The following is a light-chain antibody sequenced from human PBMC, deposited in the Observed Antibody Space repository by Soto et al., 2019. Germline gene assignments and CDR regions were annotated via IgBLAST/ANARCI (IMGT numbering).Light chain of an antibody. J-gene: IGKJ5*01. V-gene: IGKV1-5*03. CDR3: QQYNSYQIT. CDR2: KAS. CDR1: QSISSW. Sequence: DSQMTQSPSTLSASVENRFTITCRASQSISSWLAWYQQKPGKAPKLLIYKASSLESGVPSRFSGSGSGTEFTLTISSLQPDDFATYYCQQYNSYQITFGQGTRLENK.